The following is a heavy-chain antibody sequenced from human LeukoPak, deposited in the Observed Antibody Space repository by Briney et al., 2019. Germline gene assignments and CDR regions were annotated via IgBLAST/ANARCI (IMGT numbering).Heavy chain of an antibody. CDR1: GFTFSSYG. D-gene: IGHD6-19*01. Sequence: GGSLRLSCAASGFTFSSYGMHWVRQAPGKGLEWVAVIWYDGSNKYYADSVKGRFTISRDNSKNTLYLQMNGLRAEDTAVYYCAKDGRSSGWPEVWGQGTLVTVSS. CDR2: IWYDGSNK. CDR3: AKDGRSSGWPEV. J-gene: IGHJ4*02. V-gene: IGHV3-33*06.